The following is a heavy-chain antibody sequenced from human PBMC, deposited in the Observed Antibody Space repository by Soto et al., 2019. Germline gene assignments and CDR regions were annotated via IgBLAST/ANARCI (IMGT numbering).Heavy chain of an antibody. CDR3: AKSVYNWNDGFFDY. V-gene: IGHV4-59*01. CDR1: GGSISSYY. CDR2: IYYSGST. J-gene: IGHJ4*02. Sequence: SETLSLTCTVSGGSISSYYWSWIRQPPGKGLEWIGYIYYSGSTNYNPSLKSRVTISVDTSKNQFSLKLNSVTAVDTAVYYCAKSVYNWNDGFFDYWGQGTLVTVSS. D-gene: IGHD1-1*01.